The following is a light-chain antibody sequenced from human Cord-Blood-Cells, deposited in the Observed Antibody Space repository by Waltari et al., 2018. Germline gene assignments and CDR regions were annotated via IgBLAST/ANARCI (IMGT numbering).Light chain of an antibody. CDR3: QQSYSTPRT. CDR1: QSISSY. CDR2: AAS. Sequence: DIQMTQSPSSLSASVGDRVTIPCQASQSISSYLNWYQQKPGKAPKLLICAASSLQSGVPSRFSGSGSGTDFTLTISSLQPEDFATYYCQQSYSTPRTFGQGTKVEIK. V-gene: IGKV1-39*01. J-gene: IGKJ1*01.